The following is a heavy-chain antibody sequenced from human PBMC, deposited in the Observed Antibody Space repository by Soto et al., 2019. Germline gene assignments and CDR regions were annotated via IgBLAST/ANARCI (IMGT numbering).Heavy chain of an antibody. V-gene: IGHV4-30-4*01. CDR1: GGSISSGDYY. D-gene: IGHD3-10*01. Sequence: QVQLQESGPGLVKPSQTLSLTCTVSGGSISSGDYYWSWIRQPPGKGLEWIGYIYYSGSTYYNPSLKSRVTISVDTSKNQFSLKLSSVTAADTAVYYCARAGGSVSGIGGYYYGMDVWGQGTTVTVSS. CDR2: IYYSGST. J-gene: IGHJ6*02. CDR3: ARAGGSVSGIGGYYYGMDV.